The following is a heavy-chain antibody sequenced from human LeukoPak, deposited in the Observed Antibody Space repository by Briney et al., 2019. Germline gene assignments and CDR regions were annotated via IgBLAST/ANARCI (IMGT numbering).Heavy chain of an antibody. CDR2: IIPIFGTA. CDR1: GCAFSSYA. J-gene: IGHJ3*02. D-gene: IGHD2-15*01. CDR3: ARLKAGSGPI. V-gene: IGHV1-69*01. Sequence: GSALKVSCKASGCAFSSYAISWVRHAPGQGLEWMGGIIPIFGTANYAQKFQGRVTITADESTSTAYMELRSLRSDDTAVYYCARLKAGSGPIWGQGTMVTVSS.